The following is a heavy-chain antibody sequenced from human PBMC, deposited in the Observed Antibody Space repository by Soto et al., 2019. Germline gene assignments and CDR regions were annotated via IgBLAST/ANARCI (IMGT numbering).Heavy chain of an antibody. J-gene: IGHJ4*02. CDR3: ARDFLRADY. V-gene: IGHV3-30-3*01. Sequence: QSGGSLRLSCAASGFTFSSYAMHWVRQAPGKGLEWVAVISYDGSNKYYADSVKGRFTISRDNSKNTLYLQMNSLRAEDTAVYYCARDFLRADYWDQGTLVTVSS. CDR2: ISYDGSNK. CDR1: GFTFSSYA.